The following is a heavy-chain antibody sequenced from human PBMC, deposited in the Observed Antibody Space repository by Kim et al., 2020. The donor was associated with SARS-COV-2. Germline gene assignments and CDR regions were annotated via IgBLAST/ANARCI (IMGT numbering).Heavy chain of an antibody. CDR2: IFIDDTT. D-gene: IGHD5-12*01. CDR1: GFSVSNSF. J-gene: IGHJ2*01. Sequence: GGSLRLSCSASGFSVSNSFIRWVRQAPGKAPEWVSVIFIDDTTYFADSVKDRFTLSKDNSRNTLYLQLNSLRVEDTATYYCARDHTSDDDDQALWYFDP. V-gene: IGHV3-53*01. CDR3: ARDHTSDDDDQALWYFDP.